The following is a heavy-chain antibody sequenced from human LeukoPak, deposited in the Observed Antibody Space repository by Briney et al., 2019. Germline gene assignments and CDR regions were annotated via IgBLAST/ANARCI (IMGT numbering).Heavy chain of an antibody. D-gene: IGHD6-13*01. Sequence: NASETLSLTCAVYGGSFSGYYWSWIRQPPGKGLEWIGEINHNGSTNCNPSLKSRVTISVDTSKNQFSLKLSSVTAADTAVYYCARTTGQYSSSWYWYWGQGTLVTVSS. CDR3: ARTTGQYSSSWYWY. CDR1: GGSFSGYY. J-gene: IGHJ4*02. CDR2: INHNGST. V-gene: IGHV4-34*01.